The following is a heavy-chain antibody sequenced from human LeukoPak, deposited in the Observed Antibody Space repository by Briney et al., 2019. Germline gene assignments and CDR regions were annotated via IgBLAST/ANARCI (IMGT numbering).Heavy chain of an antibody. J-gene: IGHJ4*02. CDR2: INHSGST. CDR1: GGSFSGYY. V-gene: IGHV4-34*01. D-gene: IGHD3-16*01. CDR3: ARARGGGNYFDY. Sequence: PSETLSLTCAVYGGSFSGYYWSWIRQPPGKGLEWIGGINHSGSTNYNPSLKSRVTISVDTSKNQFSLKLSSVTAADTAVYYCARARGGGNYFDYWGQGTLVTVSS.